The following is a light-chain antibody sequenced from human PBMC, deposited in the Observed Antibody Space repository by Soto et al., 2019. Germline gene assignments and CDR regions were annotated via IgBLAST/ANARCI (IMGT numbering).Light chain of an antibody. CDR1: QSISSY. CDR3: HPRSTWPFT. J-gene: IGKJ3*01. Sequence: EIVLTQSPATLSLSPGERATLSCRASQSISSYLAWYQQKPDQAPRLLIYDASNRATGIPARFSGSGSGTDFTLTISSLEPEDVAVYYCHPRSTWPFTFGPGTKVDIK. CDR2: DAS. V-gene: IGKV3-11*01.